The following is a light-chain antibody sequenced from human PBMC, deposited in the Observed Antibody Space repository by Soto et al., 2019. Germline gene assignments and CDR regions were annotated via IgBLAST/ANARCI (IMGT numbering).Light chain of an antibody. V-gene: IGLV3-21*02. CDR1: NIGSKS. CDR2: DDG. J-gene: IGLJ3*02. CDR3: QVWDSSGDWV. Sequence: SYELTQPPSVSLAPGQTARFTCGGNNIGSKSGHWYQQKSGQAPVLVVYDDGDRPSGIPERFSGSNSGSKATLTISRVEAGDEADYYCQVWDSSGDWVFGGGTKLTVL.